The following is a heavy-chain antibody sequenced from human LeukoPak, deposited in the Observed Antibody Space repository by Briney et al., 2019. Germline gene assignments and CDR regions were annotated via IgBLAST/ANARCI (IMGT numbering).Heavy chain of an antibody. CDR1: GGSISSSDYY. CDR3: ARRVFNSGRHDC. CDR2: VYYTGST. J-gene: IGHJ4*02. D-gene: IGHD3-10*01. V-gene: IGHV4-39*01. Sequence: PSETLSLTCTVSGGSISSSDYYWGWIRQPPGKGLEWIGNVYYTGSTYYNPSLKSRVTISVDTSKNQFSLKLSSVTAADTALYYCARRVFNSGRHDCWGQGTLVTVSS.